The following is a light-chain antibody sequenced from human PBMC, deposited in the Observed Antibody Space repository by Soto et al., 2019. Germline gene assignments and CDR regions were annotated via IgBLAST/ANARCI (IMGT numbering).Light chain of an antibody. CDR3: AAWDDSLNGSYV. CDR1: SSNIGSNT. Sequence: QSVLTQPPSASGTPGQRVTISCSGSSSNIGSNTVNWYQQLPGTAPKLLIYSNNQRPSGVPDQFSGSKSGTSASLVISGLQSEDEADYYCAAWDDSLNGSYVFGTGTKVTVL. CDR2: SNN. V-gene: IGLV1-44*01. J-gene: IGLJ1*01.